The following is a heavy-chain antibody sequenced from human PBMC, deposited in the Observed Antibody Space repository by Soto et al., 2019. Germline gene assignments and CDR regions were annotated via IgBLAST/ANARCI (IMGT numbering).Heavy chain of an antibody. CDR3: ARRYGSAIDY. J-gene: IGHJ4*02. CDR1: GGTISSWY. V-gene: IGHV4-59*08. Sequence: SETLSLTCTVSGGTISSWYWSWIRQPPGKGLEWIGYIYYSGSTNCNPSLKSRVTISVDTSKNQFSLKLSSVTAADTAVYCCARRYGSAIDYWGQGTLVTVS. CDR2: IYYSGST. D-gene: IGHD1-26*01.